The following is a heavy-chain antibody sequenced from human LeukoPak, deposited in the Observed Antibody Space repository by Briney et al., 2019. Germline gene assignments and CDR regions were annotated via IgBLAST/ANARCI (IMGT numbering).Heavy chain of an antibody. D-gene: IGHD3-22*01. CDR2: ISYDGSNK. V-gene: IGHV3-30-3*01. CDR1: GFTFSSYA. Sequence: PGGSLRLSCAASGFTFSSYAMHWVRQAPGKGLEWVAVISYDGSNKYYADSVKGRFTISRDNSKNTLYLQMNSLRAEDTAVYYCARDDSIDQYFQHWGQGTLVTVSS. CDR3: ARDDSIDQYFQH. J-gene: IGHJ1*01.